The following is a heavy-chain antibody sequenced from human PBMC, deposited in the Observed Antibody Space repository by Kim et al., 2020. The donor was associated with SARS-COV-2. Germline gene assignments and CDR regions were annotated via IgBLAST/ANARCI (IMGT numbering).Heavy chain of an antibody. Sequence: GGSLRLSCAASGFIFSGSAMPWVRQASGKGLEWVGRIRSNANSYATAYAASGKGRITISREDSKTRTYLHINSPETEATAVYYCTGVPGTTLAFWDAFDIWGQGATRTVSS. CDR1: GFIFSGSA. J-gene: IGHJ3*02. CDR3: TGVPGTTLAFWDAFDI. CDR2: IRSNANSYAT. D-gene: IGHD1-1*01. V-gene: IGHV3-73*01.